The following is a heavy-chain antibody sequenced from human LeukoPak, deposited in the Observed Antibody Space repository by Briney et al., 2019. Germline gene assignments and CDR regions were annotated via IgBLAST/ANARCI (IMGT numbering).Heavy chain of an antibody. D-gene: IGHD2-15*01. CDR2: IIPIFGTA. CDR1: GGTFSSYA. J-gene: IGHJ4*02. CDR3: ARGLGYCSGGSCPTDY. Sequence: ASVKVSCKASGGTFSSYAISWVRQAPGQGLEWMGGIIPIFGTANYAQKFQGRVTITADESTSTAYMELSSLRSEDTAVYYCARGLGYCSGGSCPTDYWGQGTLVTVSS. V-gene: IGHV1-69*13.